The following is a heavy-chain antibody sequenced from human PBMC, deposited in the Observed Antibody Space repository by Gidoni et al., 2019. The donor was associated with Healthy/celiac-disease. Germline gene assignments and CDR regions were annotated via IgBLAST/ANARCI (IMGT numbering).Heavy chain of an antibody. J-gene: IGHJ4*02. CDR1: GFTFSSYS. D-gene: IGHD6-19*01. V-gene: IGHV3-21*01. CDR3: ARDGRGHSSGYFDY. Sequence: EVQLVESGGGLVKPGGSLRLSCAASGFTFSSYSMNWVRQAPGKGLEWVSSISSSSSYIYYADSVKGRFTISRDNAKNSLYLQMNSLRAEDTAVYYCARDGRGHSSGYFDYWGQGTLVTVSS. CDR2: ISSSSSYI.